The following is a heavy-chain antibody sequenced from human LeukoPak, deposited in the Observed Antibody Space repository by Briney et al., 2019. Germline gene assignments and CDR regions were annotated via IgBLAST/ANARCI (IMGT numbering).Heavy chain of an antibody. D-gene: IGHD6-19*01. CDR2: ISSSRSYI. J-gene: IGHJ5*02. CDR3: ARDLWRLGMAVAAPGGRWFDP. Sequence: GGSLRLSCAASGFTFSSYSMNWVRQAPGKGLEWVSSISSSRSYIYYADSVKGRFTITRDNAKNSLYLQMNSLRAEDTAVYYCARDLWRLGMAVAAPGGRWFDPWGQGTLVTVSS. CDR1: GFTFSSYS. V-gene: IGHV3-21*01.